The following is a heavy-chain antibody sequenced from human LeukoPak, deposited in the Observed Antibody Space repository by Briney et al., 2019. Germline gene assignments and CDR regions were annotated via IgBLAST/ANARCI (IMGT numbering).Heavy chain of an antibody. Sequence: SVKVSCKASGYTFTSYDINWVRQAPGQGLEWMGGIIPIFGTANYAQKFQGRVTITADESTSTAYMELSSLRSEDTAVYYCARDGTGATQFDYWGQGTLVTVSS. V-gene: IGHV1-69*13. CDR1: GYTFTSYD. CDR2: IIPIFGTA. CDR3: ARDGTGATQFDY. D-gene: IGHD1-7*01. J-gene: IGHJ4*02.